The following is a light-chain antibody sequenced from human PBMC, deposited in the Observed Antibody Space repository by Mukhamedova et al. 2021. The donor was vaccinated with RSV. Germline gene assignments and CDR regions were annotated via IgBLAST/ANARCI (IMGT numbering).Light chain of an antibody. V-gene: IGKV2-28*01. CDR3: MQALQTPIT. CDR2: LGS. Sequence: PGQSPQLLIYLGSNRASGVPDRFSGSGSGTDFTLKIRRVEAEDVGVYYCMQALQTPITFGGGTKVEIK. J-gene: IGKJ4*01.